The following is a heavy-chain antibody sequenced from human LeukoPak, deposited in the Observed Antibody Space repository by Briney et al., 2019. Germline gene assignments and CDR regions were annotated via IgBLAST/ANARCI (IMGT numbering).Heavy chain of an antibody. J-gene: IGHJ4*02. CDR1: GGSISSTNW. V-gene: IGHV4-4*02. CDR2: IYRSGTT. Sequence: PSETLSLTCAVSGGSISSTNWWSWVRQLPGKGLEWIGEIYRSGTTNYKPSLKSRVTISLDKSRNHFSLKLTSVTAADSAVYYCARRSPYSTGWSSYFDYWGQGALVTVSS. D-gene: IGHD6-19*01. CDR3: ARRSPYSTGWSSYFDY.